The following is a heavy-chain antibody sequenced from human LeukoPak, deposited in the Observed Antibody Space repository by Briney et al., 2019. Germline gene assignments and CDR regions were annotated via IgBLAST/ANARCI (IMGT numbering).Heavy chain of an antibody. V-gene: IGHV4-34*01. J-gene: IGHJ4*02. D-gene: IGHD3-22*01. CDR2: INHSGST. Sequence: SETLSLTCAVYGGSFSGYYWSWIRQPPGKGLEWIGEINHSGSTNYNPSLKSRVTISVDTSKNQFSLKLSSVTATDTAVYYCARYGYDSSGYYYGYFDYWGQGTLVTVSS. CDR3: ARYGYDSSGYYYGYFDY. CDR1: GGSFSGYY.